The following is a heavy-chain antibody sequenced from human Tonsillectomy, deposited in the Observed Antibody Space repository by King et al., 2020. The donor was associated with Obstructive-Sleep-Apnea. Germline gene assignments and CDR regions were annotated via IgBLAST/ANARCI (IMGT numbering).Heavy chain of an antibody. J-gene: IGHJ3*02. CDR2: IYYSGST. Sequence: VQLQESGPGLVKPSQTLSLTCTVSGGSISSGGYFWSWIRQHPGKGLEWMGYIYYSGSTYYNPSLKSRVTISVDTSKNQFSLNLGSVTAADTAVYYCARNAGFGELSAFDIWGQGTMVTVSS. V-gene: IGHV4-31*03. CDR1: GGSISSGGYF. CDR3: ARNAGFGELSAFDI. D-gene: IGHD3-10*01.